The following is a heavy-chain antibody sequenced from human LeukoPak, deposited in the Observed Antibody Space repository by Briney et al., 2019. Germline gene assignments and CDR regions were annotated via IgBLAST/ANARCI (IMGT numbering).Heavy chain of an antibody. CDR2: INHSGST. D-gene: IGHD2-2*01. J-gene: IGHJ5*02. CDR3: ARGGLYCSSRSCTPDWFDP. Sequence: SETLSLTGAVYGGSFSGYYWSGIRQPPGKGLEWIGEINHSGSTNYNPSLKSRVTISVDTSKNQFSLKLTSVTAADTAVYYCARGGLYCSSRSCTPDWFDPWGEATLVTVSS. V-gene: IGHV4-34*01. CDR1: GGSFSGYY.